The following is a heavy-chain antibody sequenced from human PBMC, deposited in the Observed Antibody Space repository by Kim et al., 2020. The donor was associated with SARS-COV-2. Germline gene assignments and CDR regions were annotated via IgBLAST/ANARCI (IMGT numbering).Heavy chain of an antibody. CDR2: TYYRSKWYN. CDR1: GDSVSSNSAA. J-gene: IGHJ6*02. CDR3: ARRPTVAGRYYGMDV. D-gene: IGHD6-19*01. V-gene: IGHV6-1*01. Sequence: SQTLSLTRAISGDSVSSNSAAWNWIRQSPSRGLEWLGRTYYRSKWYNDYAASVKGRITINPDTSQNQFSLQLNSVTPEDTAVYYCARRPTVAGRYYGMDVWGQGTTVTVSS.